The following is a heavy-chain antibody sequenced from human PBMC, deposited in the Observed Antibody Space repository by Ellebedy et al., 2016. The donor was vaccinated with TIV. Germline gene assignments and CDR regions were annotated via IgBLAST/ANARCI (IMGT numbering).Heavy chain of an antibody. D-gene: IGHD1-1*01. CDR1: GFTFSSYA. J-gene: IGHJ4*02. Sequence: PSETLSLTCAASGFTFSSYAMSWVRQAPGKGLEWVSAISVSGGTTYYADSVKGRFTISRDNSKNTLYLQMNSLRAEDTAVYYCAQDAQGYAFAWGQGTLVTVSS. CDR2: ISVSGGTT. V-gene: IGHV3-23*01. CDR3: AQDAQGYAFA.